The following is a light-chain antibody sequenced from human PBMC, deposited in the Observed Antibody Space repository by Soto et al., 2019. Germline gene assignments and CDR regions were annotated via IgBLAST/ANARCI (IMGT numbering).Light chain of an antibody. Sequence: EIVMTQSPATLSVSPGERATLSCGASQSVSSNLAWYQHKPGQAPRLLIYGASARATGIPARFSGSGSGTEFTLTISSLQSEDFAVYYCQHYNNWPPWTFGQGTKVEIK. CDR3: QHYNNWPPWT. J-gene: IGKJ1*01. CDR1: QSVSSN. V-gene: IGKV3-15*01. CDR2: GAS.